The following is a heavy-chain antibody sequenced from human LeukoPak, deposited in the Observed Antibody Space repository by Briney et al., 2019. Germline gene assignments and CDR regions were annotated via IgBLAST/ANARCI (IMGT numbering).Heavy chain of an antibody. CDR3: ASAFSTRDAFDI. J-gene: IGHJ3*02. D-gene: IGHD2/OR15-2a*01. Sequence: GGSLRLSCAASGFTFSSYSMNWVRQAPGKGLEWVSSISSSSSYIYYADSVKGRFTISRDNAKNSLYLQMNSLRAEDTAVYYCASAFSTRDAFDIWGQGTMVTVSS. V-gene: IGHV3-21*01. CDR2: ISSSSSYI. CDR1: GFTFSSYS.